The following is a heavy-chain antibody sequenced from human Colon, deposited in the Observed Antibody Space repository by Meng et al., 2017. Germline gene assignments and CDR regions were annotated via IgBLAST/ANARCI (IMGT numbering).Heavy chain of an antibody. V-gene: IGHV4-31*03. CDR2: VFYSGST. J-gene: IGHJ5*02. CDR1: GGSSSTSGLW. CDR3: ARDMSGGYYWFDP. Sequence: GPLPESGPVLVNPLQTLSPTCTVSGGSSSTSGLWGSWIRQHPGKGLEWIGYVFYSGSTQYNPSLKSRVSISVDTSKNQFSLKLYSMTAADTAVYYCARDMSGGYYWFDPWGQGTLVTVSS. D-gene: IGHD3-22*01.